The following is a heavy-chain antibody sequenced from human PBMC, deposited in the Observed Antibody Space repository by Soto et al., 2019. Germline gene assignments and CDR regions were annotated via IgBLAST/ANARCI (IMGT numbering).Heavy chain of an antibody. CDR2: IYHTGNT. V-gene: IGHV4-39*01. J-gene: IGHJ5*02. D-gene: IGHD3-22*01. CDR3: ARDYYDSSDYTTNWFDP. CDR1: GGSISNSRYY. Sequence: SETLSLTCTVSGGSISNSRYYWAWIRQPPGKGLEWIGSIYHTGNTYYNPSLRSRVTISVDTSKDQFSLKLTSVTAADTAVYYCARDYYDSSDYTTNWFDPWGQGTLVTVSS.